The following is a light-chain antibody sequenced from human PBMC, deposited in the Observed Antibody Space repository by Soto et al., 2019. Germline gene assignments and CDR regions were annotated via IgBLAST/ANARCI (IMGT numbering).Light chain of an antibody. CDR1: SSDVGGYNY. CDR3: GTWESYLSVGV. J-gene: IGLJ3*02. Sequence: QSALTQPASVSGSPGQSITISCTGTSSDVGGYNYVSWYQQHPGKAPKLMIYEVSNRPSGVSNRFSGSKSGNTASLTISGLQAEDEADYYCGTWESYLSVGVFGGGTQLTVL. CDR2: EVS. V-gene: IGLV2-14*01.